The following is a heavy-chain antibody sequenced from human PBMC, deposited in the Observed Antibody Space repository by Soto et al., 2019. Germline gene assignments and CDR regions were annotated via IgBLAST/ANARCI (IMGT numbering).Heavy chain of an antibody. CDR3: ARENTSGWY. CDR1: GFTFSSYA. V-gene: IGHV3-23*01. D-gene: IGHD6-19*01. CDR2: ISAGGGST. J-gene: IGHJ4*02. Sequence: EVQLLESGGGLVQPGGSLRLSCAASGFTFSSYAMSWVRQAPGKGLEWVSAISAGGGSTYYADSVKGRFAISGDNSKNTLYLQMSSLRADDTAVYYCARENTSGWYWGQGTLVTVSS.